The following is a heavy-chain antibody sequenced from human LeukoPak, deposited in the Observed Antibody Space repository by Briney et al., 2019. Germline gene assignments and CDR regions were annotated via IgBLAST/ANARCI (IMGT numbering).Heavy chain of an antibody. Sequence: ASVKVSCKASGYTFTGYYMHWVRQAPGQGLEWMGWINPNSGGTNYAQKFQGRVTMTRDTSISTAYMELSRLRSDDTAVYYCARAPMVRGVNGAPYYYYYMDVWGKGTTVTVSS. J-gene: IGHJ6*03. CDR1: GYTFTGYY. CDR3: ARAPMVRGVNGAPYYYYYMDV. D-gene: IGHD3-10*01. V-gene: IGHV1-2*02. CDR2: INPNSGGT.